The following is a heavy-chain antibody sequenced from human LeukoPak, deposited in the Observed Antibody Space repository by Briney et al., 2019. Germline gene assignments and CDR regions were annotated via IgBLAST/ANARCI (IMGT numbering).Heavy chain of an antibody. CDR3: ATLVSTRYYFDC. CDR1: DYSISSGYGYY. CDR2: IYHSGIT. V-gene: IGHV4-38-2*02. D-gene: IGHD5/OR15-5a*01. Sequence: KPSETLSLTCTVSDYSISSGYGYYWGWIRQPPGKGLEWIGNIYHSGITYYNHFNSSLKSRVTISIDTSKNQFSLRLTSLTAADTAVYFCATLVSTRYYFDCWGQGTLVTVSS. J-gene: IGHJ4*02.